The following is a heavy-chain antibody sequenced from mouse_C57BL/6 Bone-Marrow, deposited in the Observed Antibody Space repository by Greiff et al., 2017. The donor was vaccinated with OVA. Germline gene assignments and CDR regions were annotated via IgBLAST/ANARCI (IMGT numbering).Heavy chain of an antibody. CDR3: ARNWVFAY. CDR1: GYTFTSYG. D-gene: IGHD4-1*01. CDR2: IYPRSGNT. Sequence: QVQLQQSGAELAWHGASVKLSCKASGYTFTSYGTIWMKQRTGQGLEWIGEIYPRSGNTYYNEKFKGKATLTADKSSSKAYMELRSLTSEDSAVYFCARNWVFAYWGQGTLVTVSA. J-gene: IGHJ3*01. V-gene: IGHV1-81*01.